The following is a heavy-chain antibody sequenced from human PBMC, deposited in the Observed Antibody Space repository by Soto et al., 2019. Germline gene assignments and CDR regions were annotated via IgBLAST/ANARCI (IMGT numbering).Heavy chain of an antibody. V-gene: IGHV4-59*08. CDR2: IYYSGST. Sequence: SETLSLTCTVSGGSISSYYWSWIRQPPGKGLEWIGYIYYSGSTNYNPSLKSRVTISVDTSKNQFSLKLSSVTAADTAVYYCARRATDCTNGVCFDLGFDPWGQGTLVTVSS. D-gene: IGHD2-8*01. CDR3: ARRATDCTNGVCFDLGFDP. CDR1: GGSISSYY. J-gene: IGHJ5*02.